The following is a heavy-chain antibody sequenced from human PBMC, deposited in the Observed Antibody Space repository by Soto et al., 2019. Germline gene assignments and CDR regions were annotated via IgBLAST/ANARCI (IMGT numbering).Heavy chain of an antibody. CDR1: GFTFSSYG. CDR3: AKNDVPRYYYYYDMDV. CDR2: ISYDGSNK. Sequence: QVQLVESGGGVVQPGRSLRLSCAASGFTFSSYGMHWVRQAPGKGLEWVAVISYDGSNKYYADSVKGRFTISRDNSKNTLYLQMNSLRAEDTAVYYCAKNDVPRYYYYYDMDVWGQGTTVTVSS. D-gene: IGHD6-6*01. V-gene: IGHV3-30*18. J-gene: IGHJ6*02.